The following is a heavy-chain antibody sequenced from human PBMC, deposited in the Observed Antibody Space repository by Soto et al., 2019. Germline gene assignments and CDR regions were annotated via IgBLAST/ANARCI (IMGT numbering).Heavy chain of an antibody. J-gene: IGHJ6*03. CDR3: TTGFQYYELWSGPNYHCYYMGV. CDR2: IKSKTAGGTT. Sequence: EVQLVESGGGLVKPGGSLRLSCAASGFTFSNAWMSWVRQAPGKGLEWVGRIKSKTAGGTTDYAAPVKGRFTISRDDSKNSLYLQMNRLQTEDPAVYYCTTGFQYYELWSGPNYHCYYMGVWGEGNKVTVS. D-gene: IGHD3-3*01. CDR1: GFTFSNAW. V-gene: IGHV3-15*01.